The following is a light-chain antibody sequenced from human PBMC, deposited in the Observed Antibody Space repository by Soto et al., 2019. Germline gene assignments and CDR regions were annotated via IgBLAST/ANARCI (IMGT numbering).Light chain of an antibody. CDR3: CSYAGSSTFV. J-gene: IGLJ1*01. CDR1: SSDVGDYHY. V-gene: IGLV2-11*01. CDR2: EVS. Sequence: QSALTQPRSVSGSPGQSVTISCTGTSSDVGDYHYVSWYQHHPGKAPKLMIYEVSKRRSGVSNRFSGSKSGNTASLTISGLQAEDEADYYCCSYAGSSTFVFGIGTKLTVL.